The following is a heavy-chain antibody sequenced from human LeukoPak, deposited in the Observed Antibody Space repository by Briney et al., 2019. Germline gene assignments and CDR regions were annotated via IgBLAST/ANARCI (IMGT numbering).Heavy chain of an antibody. CDR3: ARIYDSSGHDAFDI. D-gene: IGHD3-22*01. V-gene: IGHV4-59*01. CDR1: GGSISSYY. J-gene: IGHJ3*02. CDR2: IYYSGST. Sequence: SETLSLTCTVSGGSISSYYWSWVRQPPGKGLEWSGYIYYSGSTHYNPSLKSRVTISVDTSKNQFSLKLISVTAADTAVYYCARIYDSSGHDAFDIWGQGTMVTVSS.